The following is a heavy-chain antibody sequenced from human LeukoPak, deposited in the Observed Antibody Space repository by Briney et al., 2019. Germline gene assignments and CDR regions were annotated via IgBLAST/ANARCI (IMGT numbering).Heavy chain of an antibody. CDR2: INPKSGGT. CDR1: GYTFNNYY. Sequence: ASVKVSCRASGYTFNNYYLHWVRQAPGQGLEWMGWINPKSGGTYYAPNFQGRVTMTRDTSINTAYMELTRLKFDDSAIYYCAREISSGYFFDYWGQGTLVTVSS. CDR3: AREISSGYFFDY. J-gene: IGHJ4*02. D-gene: IGHD6-6*01. V-gene: IGHV1-2*02.